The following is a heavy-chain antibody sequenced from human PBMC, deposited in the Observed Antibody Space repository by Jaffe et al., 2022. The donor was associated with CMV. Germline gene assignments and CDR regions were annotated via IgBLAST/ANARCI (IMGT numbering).Heavy chain of an antibody. CDR2: INAGNGNT. J-gene: IGHJ4*02. Sequence: QVQLVQSGAEVKKPGASVKVSCKASGYTFTSYAMHWVRQAPGQRLEWMGWINAGNGNTKYSQKFQGRVTITRDTSASTAYMELSSLRSEDTAVYYCARDRAVTTFSQDYWGQGTLVTVSS. CDR3: ARDRAVTTFSQDY. V-gene: IGHV1-3*01. CDR1: GYTFTSYA. D-gene: IGHD4-17*01.